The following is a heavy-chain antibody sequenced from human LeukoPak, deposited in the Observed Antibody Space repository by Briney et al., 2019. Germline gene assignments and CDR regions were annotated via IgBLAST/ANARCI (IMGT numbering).Heavy chain of an antibody. J-gene: IGHJ3*02. D-gene: IGHD1-26*01. V-gene: IGHV4-34*01. CDR3: ATDSGGSYYKYAFDI. CDR2: INHSGST. CDR1: GGSFSGYY. Sequence: SETLPLTCAVYGGSFSGYYWSWIRQPPGRGLEWIGKINHSGSTNYNPSLKSRVTISVDTSRNQFSLKLRSVTAADTAVYYCATDSGGSYYKYAFDIWGQGTMVTVSS.